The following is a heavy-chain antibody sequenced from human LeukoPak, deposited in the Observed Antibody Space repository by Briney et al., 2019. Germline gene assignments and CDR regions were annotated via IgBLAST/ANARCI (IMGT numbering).Heavy chain of an antibody. CDR2: ISYDETYK. D-gene: IGHD1-26*01. CDR3: AKNLVNSGSYGMDV. CDR1: GFTFSNYG. J-gene: IGHJ6*02. Sequence: GKSLRLSCAASGFTFSNYGMHWVRQAPGKGLEWVAVISYDETYKDYADSVKGRFAVSRDNSNNTLYLQMNSLRAEDTAVYSCAKNLVNSGSYGMDVWGQGTTVTVSS. V-gene: IGHV3-30*18.